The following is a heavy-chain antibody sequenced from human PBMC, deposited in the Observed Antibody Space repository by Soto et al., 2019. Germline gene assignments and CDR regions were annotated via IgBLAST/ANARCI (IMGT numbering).Heavy chain of an antibody. J-gene: IGHJ4*02. Sequence: SVKVSCKASGGTFSTFGISWVRQAPGQGLEWMGGIIPFFGTARYSQKFEDRITITADESTNTVYMDLRSLTSEDTAIYYCAKSAPMDAGVKSYYDFWGQGARVTVSS. CDR2: IIPFFGTA. CDR1: GGTFSTFG. V-gene: IGHV1-69*13. CDR3: AKSAPMDAGVKSYYDF. D-gene: IGHD2-2*01.